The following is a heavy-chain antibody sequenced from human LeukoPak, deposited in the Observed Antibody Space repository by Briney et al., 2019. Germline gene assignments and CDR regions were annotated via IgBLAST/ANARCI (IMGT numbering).Heavy chain of an antibody. Sequence: PSETLSLTCTVSGGSISSTSYYWGWIRQPPGKGLEWIGTIYYSGSTYYNPSLKSRVTIPVDTSKNQFSLKLTSVTAADTAVYYCASNPHNWSLGDYWGQGTLVTVSS. V-gene: IGHV4-39*01. D-gene: IGHD1-20*01. CDR1: GGSISSTSYY. J-gene: IGHJ4*02. CDR2: IYYSGST. CDR3: ASNPHNWSLGDY.